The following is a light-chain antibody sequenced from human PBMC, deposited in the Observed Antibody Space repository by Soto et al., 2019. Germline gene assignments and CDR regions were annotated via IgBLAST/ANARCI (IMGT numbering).Light chain of an antibody. Sequence: QSALTQPASVSGSPGQSITISCTGTSSGVGSYNLVSWYQQHPGKAPKLMIYEDSKRPSGVSNRFSGSKSGNTASLTISGLQAEDEADYYCSSYTSSTFYVFATGPKLTVL. CDR3: SSYTSSTFYV. J-gene: IGLJ1*01. V-gene: IGLV2-14*02. CDR2: EDS. CDR1: SSGVGSYNL.